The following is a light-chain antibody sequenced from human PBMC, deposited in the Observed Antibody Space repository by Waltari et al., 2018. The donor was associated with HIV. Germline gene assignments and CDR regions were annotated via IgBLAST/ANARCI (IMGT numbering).Light chain of an antibody. Sequence: QSALTQPASVSGSPGQSITISCTGTSSDVGGYHYVSWYQRHPGKAPKLMIYEVSNRPSGVSNRFSGSKSGNTASLTISGLQAEDEADYYCSSYTSSSTPWVFGGGTKLTVL. CDR2: EVS. V-gene: IGLV2-14*01. J-gene: IGLJ3*02. CDR3: SSYTSSSTPWV. CDR1: SSDVGGYHY.